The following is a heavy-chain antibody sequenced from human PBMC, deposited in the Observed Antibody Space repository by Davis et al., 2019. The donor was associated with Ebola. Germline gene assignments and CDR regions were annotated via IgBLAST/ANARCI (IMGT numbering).Heavy chain of an antibody. Sequence: PGGSLRLSCAASGFTVSSNYMSWVRQAPGKGLEWVSVIYSGGSTYYADSVKGRFTISRDNSKNTLYLQMNSLRAEDTAVYYCARSIPPFTMIVPYYYGMDVWGQGTTVTVSS. V-gene: IGHV3-66*01. CDR3: ARSIPPFTMIVPYYYGMDV. J-gene: IGHJ6*02. D-gene: IGHD3-22*01. CDR2: IYSGGST. CDR1: GFTVSSNY.